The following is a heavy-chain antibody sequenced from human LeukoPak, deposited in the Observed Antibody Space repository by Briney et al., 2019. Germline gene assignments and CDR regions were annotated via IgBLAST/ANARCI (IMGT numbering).Heavy chain of an antibody. CDR1: GGSISSYY. CDR2: IYYSGST. CDR3: ARDRITIFGVVEYYYMDV. D-gene: IGHD3-3*01. Sequence: SETLSLTCTVSGGSISSYYWSWIRQPPRKGLEWIGYIYYSGSTNYNPSLKSRVTISVDTSKNQFSLKLSSVTAADTAVYYCARDRITIFGVVEYYYMDVWGKGTTVTVSS. V-gene: IGHV4-59*01. J-gene: IGHJ6*03.